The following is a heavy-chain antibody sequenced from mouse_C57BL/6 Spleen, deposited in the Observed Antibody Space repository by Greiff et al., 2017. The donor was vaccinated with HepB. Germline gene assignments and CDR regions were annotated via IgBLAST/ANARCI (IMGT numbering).Heavy chain of an antibody. Sequence: DVHLVESGGGLVKPGGSLKLSCAASGFTFSSYAMSWVRQTPEKRLEWVATISDGGSYTYYPDNVKGRFTISRDNAKNNLYLQMSHLKSEDTAMYYCARGDYDYEGFAYWGQGTLVTVSA. D-gene: IGHD2-4*01. CDR3: ARGDYDYEGFAY. CDR1: GFTFSSYA. CDR2: ISDGGSYT. J-gene: IGHJ3*01. V-gene: IGHV5-4*01.